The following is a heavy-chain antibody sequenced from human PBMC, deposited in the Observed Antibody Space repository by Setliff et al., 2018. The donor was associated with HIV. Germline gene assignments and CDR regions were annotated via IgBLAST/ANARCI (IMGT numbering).Heavy chain of an antibody. CDR3: ARVPYRSAWFSGGHDAFDI. D-gene: IGHD6-19*01. V-gene: IGHV1-24*01. J-gene: IGHJ3*02. CDR1: GHTLSEIY. CDR2: FNPEDGET. Sequence: ASVKVSCKVSGHTLSEIYIHWVRQAPGKGLEWIGGFNPEDGETIYARKFQVRVTLTEDTSTDKAYMEMRSLRYDDTAVYFCARVPYRSAWFSGGHDAFDIWGQGTMVTVSS.